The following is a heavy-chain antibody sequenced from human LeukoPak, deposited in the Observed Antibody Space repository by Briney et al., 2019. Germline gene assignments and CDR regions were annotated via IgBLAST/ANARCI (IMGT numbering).Heavy chain of an antibody. Sequence: GGSLRLSCAASGFTFSSYAMSWVRQAPGKGLEWVSAISGSGAGTYYADSVKGRFTISRDNSKNTLYLQKNSLRAEDTAVYYCAKYMKYQLLLAIDYWGQGTLVTVSS. D-gene: IGHD2-2*01. V-gene: IGHV3-23*01. CDR3: AKYMKYQLLLAIDY. CDR2: ISGSGAGT. J-gene: IGHJ4*02. CDR1: GFTFSSYA.